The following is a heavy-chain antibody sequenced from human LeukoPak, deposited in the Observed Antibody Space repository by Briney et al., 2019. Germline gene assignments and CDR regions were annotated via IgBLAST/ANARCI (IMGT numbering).Heavy chain of an antibody. V-gene: IGHV4-39*01. CDR3: ARLKSGRYPFDI. D-gene: IGHD6-19*01. CDR1: GGSISSSSYY. CDR2: IYYSGST. J-gene: IGHJ3*02. Sequence: SETLSLTCTVSGGSISSSSYYWGWIRQPPGKGLEWMGSIYYSGSTYYNPSLKSRVTISVDTSKNQFSLKLSSVTAAATAVYYSARLKSGRYPFDISGQGTMVTVSS.